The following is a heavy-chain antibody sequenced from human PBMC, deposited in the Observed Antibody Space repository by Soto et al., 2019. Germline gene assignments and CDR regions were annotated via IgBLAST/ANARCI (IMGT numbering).Heavy chain of an antibody. Sequence: QVQLVQSGAEVKTPGASVKVSCRASGYSFRTHGISWVRQAPGQGLEWMGWISTYDDKTNFPQKFQGRITMTTDTSTSTAYMELRSLRSDDTAVYFCARDLGYCNSSGCFGNGFDPWGQGTLVTVSS. J-gene: IGHJ5*02. V-gene: IGHV1-18*01. CDR1: GYSFRTHG. CDR3: ARDLGYCNSSGCFGNGFDP. D-gene: IGHD2-15*01. CDR2: ISTYDDKT.